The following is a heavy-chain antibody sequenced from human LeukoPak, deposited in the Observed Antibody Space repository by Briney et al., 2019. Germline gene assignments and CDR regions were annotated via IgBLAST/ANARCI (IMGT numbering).Heavy chain of an antibody. CDR2: IYYSGST. Sequence: SETLSLTCTVSGGSISSYYWSWIRQPPGKGLEWIGYIYYSGSTNYNPSLKSRVTISVDTSKNQFSLKLSSVTAADTAVYYCARGWYSSSWYGNWFDPWGQGTLVTVSS. D-gene: IGHD6-13*01. V-gene: IGHV4-59*01. CDR1: GGSISSYY. CDR3: ARGWYSSSWYGNWFDP. J-gene: IGHJ5*02.